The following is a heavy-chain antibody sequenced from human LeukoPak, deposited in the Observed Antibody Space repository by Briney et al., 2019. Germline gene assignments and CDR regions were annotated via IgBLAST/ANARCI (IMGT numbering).Heavy chain of an antibody. J-gene: IGHJ4*02. Sequence: PSETLSLTCAVYGGSFSGYYWSWIRQPPGKGLEWIGEINHSGSTNYNPSLKSRVTISVDTSKNQFSLKLSFVTAADTAVYYCARGRETVAGTYYFDYWGQGTLVTVSS. V-gene: IGHV4-34*01. CDR3: ARGRETVAGTYYFDY. CDR1: GGSFSGYY. D-gene: IGHD6-19*01. CDR2: INHSGST.